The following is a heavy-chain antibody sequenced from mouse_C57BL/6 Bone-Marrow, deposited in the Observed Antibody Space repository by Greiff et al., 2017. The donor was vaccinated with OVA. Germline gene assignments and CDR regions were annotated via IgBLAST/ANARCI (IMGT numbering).Heavy chain of an antibody. CDR2: IYPRSGNT. CDR3: ASGVTAWYFDV. D-gene: IGHD1-2*01. Sequence: VHLVESGAELARPGASVKLSCKASGYTFTSYGISWVKQRTGQGLEWIGEIYPRSGNTYYNEKFKGKATLTADKSSSTAYMELRSLTSEDSAVYFCASGVTAWYFDVWGTGTTVTVSS. CDR1: GYTFTSYG. J-gene: IGHJ1*03. V-gene: IGHV1-81*01.